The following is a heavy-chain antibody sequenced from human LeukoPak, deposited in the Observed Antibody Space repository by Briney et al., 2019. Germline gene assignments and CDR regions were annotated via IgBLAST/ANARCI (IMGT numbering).Heavy chain of an antibody. V-gene: IGHV1-2*02. D-gene: IGHD3-10*01. Sequence: PGASVKVSCKASGYTFTGYYMHWVRQAPGQGLEWMGWINPNSGGTNYAQKFQGRVTMTRDTSISTAYMELSRLRSDDTAVYYCARSPPKHGSGSYLYYYYYMDVWGKGTTVTVSS. CDR1: GYTFTGYY. CDR2: INPNSGGT. CDR3: ARSPPKHGSGSYLYYYYYMDV. J-gene: IGHJ6*03.